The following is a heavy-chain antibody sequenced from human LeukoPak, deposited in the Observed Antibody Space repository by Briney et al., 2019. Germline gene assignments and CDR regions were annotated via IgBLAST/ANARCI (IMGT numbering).Heavy chain of an antibody. CDR1: GGTFSSYA. CDR2: IIPIFGTA. J-gene: IGHJ5*02. Sequence: GASVKVSCKASGGTFSSYAISWMRQAPGQGLEWMGGIIPIFGTANYAQKFQGRVTITADKSTSTAYMELSSLRSEDTAVYYCAREDYGILTGYSSNWFDPWGQGTLVTVSS. V-gene: IGHV1-69*06. CDR3: AREDYGILTGYSSNWFDP. D-gene: IGHD3-9*01.